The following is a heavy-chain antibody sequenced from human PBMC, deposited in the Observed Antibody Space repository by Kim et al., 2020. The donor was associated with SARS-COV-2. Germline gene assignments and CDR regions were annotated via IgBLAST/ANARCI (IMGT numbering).Heavy chain of an antibody. CDR2: GVT. V-gene: IGHV1-2*02. CDR3: ARDYPGMDV. J-gene: IGHJ6*02. Sequence: GVTNYAQKFQGRVTMTRDTSISTAYMELSRLRSDDTAVYYCARDYPGMDVWGQGTTVTVSS.